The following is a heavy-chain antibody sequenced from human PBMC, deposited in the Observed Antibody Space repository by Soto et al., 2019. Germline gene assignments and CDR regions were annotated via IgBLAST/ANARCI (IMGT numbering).Heavy chain of an antibody. J-gene: IGHJ6*03. V-gene: IGHV3-49*03. Sequence: GGSLRLSCTASGFTFGDYAMSWFRQAPGKGLEWVGFIRSKAYGGTTEYAASVKGRFTISRDDSKSIAYLQMNSLKTEDTAVYYCTRRKYSSSYCYYYYYMDVWGKGTTVTVSS. D-gene: IGHD6-6*01. CDR1: GFTFGDYA. CDR2: IRSKAYGGTT. CDR3: TRRKYSSSYCYYYYYMDV.